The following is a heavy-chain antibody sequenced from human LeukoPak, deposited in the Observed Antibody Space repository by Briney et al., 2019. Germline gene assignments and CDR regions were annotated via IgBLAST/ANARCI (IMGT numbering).Heavy chain of an antibody. D-gene: IGHD6-19*01. J-gene: IGHJ6*02. CDR2: MNPNSGNT. CDR1: GYTFTSYD. CDR3: AHARTRGWWLVGYYYYGMDV. Sequence: ASVKVSCKASGYTFTSYDINWVRQATGQGLEWMGWMNPNSGNTGYAQKFQGRVTMTRNTSISTAYMELSSLRSEDTAVYYCAHARTRGWWLVGYYYYGMDVWGQGTTVTVS. V-gene: IGHV1-8*01.